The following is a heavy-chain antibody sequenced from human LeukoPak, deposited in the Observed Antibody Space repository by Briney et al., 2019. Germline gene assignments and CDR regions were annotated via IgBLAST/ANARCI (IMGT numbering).Heavy chain of an antibody. Sequence: PGGSLRHSCSAPGFTFSSYSMHWVRQAPRKELEYVSAISSNGVSTYYADSVKRRITISRDNSKNTLYLQMSSRRAEDSVVYYCVKGGSLRYFDWLLIRGTGAFDIWGQGRMVTVSS. CDR2: ISSNGVST. J-gene: IGHJ3*02. V-gene: IGHV3-64D*06. D-gene: IGHD3-9*01. CDR1: GFTFSSYS. CDR3: VKGGSLRYFDWLLIRGTGAFDI.